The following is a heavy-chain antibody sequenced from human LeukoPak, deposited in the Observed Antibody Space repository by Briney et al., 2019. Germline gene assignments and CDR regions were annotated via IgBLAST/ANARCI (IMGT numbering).Heavy chain of an antibody. CDR3: ARGHFLDVCSDGSCYYYYGMDV. CDR1: GGSLSGYS. V-gene: IGHV4-34*01. CDR2: INHSGST. Sequence: SETLSLTCAVYGGSLSGYSWSWIRQPPGKGLEWIGEINHSGSTNYNPSLKSRVTMSVDTSKSQFSLKLSSVIAADTAVYYCARGHFLDVCSDGSCYYYYGMDVWGQGTTVTVSS. D-gene: IGHD2-15*01. J-gene: IGHJ6*02.